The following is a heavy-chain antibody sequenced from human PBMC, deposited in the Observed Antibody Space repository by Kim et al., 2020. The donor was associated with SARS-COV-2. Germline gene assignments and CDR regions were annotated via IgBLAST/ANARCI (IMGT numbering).Heavy chain of an antibody. Sequence: IYYNGNTNSTPSLKRRVTIPVDTSKNQFSLKLSSVTAADTAVYYCLGNFDYWGQGTLVTVSS. CDR3: LGNFDY. V-gene: IGHV4-59*08. CDR2: IYYNGNT. J-gene: IGHJ4*02.